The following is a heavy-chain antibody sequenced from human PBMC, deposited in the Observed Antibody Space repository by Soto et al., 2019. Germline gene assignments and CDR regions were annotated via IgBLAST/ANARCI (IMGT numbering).Heavy chain of an antibody. V-gene: IGHV3-9*01. CDR2: ISWNSGSI. CDR1: GFTFDDYA. CDR3: AKDRSIAARTIYYFDY. D-gene: IGHD6-6*01. Sequence: PGGSLRLSCAASGFTFDDYAMHWVRQAPGKGLEWVSGISWNSGSIGYADSVKGRFTISRDNAKNSLYLQMNSLRAEDTALYYCAKDRSIAARTIYYFDYWGQGALLTVSS. J-gene: IGHJ4*02.